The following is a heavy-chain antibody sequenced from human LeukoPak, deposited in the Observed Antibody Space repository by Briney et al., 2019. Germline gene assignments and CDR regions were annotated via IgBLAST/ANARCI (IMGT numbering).Heavy chain of an antibody. D-gene: IGHD2/OR15-2a*01. CDR2: IYYSGST. J-gene: IGHJ3*02. Sequence: SETLSLTCTVSGGSISSYYWSWIRQHPGEGLKWIGYIYYSGSTSYNPSLKSRVTISVDTSKNQFSLKLSSVTAADTAVYYCARIKPLKDAFDIWGQGTMVTVSS. V-gene: IGHV4-59*06. CDR3: ARIKPLKDAFDI. CDR1: GGSISSYY.